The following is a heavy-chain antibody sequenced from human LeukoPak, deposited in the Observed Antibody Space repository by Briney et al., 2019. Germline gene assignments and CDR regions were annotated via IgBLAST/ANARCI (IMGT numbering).Heavy chain of an antibody. CDR2: IFYSGST. D-gene: IGHD3-10*01. V-gene: IGHV4-31*03. Sequence: SQTLSLTCTFSGGSISSGGYYWSWIRQPPGKGLEWIGNIFYSGSTYYRPSLKSRVTISVDTSKNQFSLKLSSVTAADTAVYYCARGIWFGELFYFDYWGQGTLVTVSS. CDR1: GGSISSGGYY. J-gene: IGHJ4*02. CDR3: ARGIWFGELFYFDY.